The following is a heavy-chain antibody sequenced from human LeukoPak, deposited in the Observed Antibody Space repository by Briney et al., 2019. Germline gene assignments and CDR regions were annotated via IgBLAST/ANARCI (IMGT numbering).Heavy chain of an antibody. D-gene: IGHD2-15*01. Sequence: PSETLSLTCTVSGDSISSSNYYWGWIRQSPEKGLEWIGTMDYSGNTFLHPSLKGRVTISADTSQSQFSLNLGSVTAADTTVYYCVRRINVGGGWIDPWGQGTLVTVSS. V-gene: IGHV4-39*01. CDR2: MDYSGNT. CDR3: VRRINVGGGWIDP. CDR1: GDSISSSNYY. J-gene: IGHJ5*02.